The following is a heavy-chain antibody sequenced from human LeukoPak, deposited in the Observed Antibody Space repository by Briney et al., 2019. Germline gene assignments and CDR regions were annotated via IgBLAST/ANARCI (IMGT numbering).Heavy chain of an antibody. CDR1: GFTFSSYS. D-gene: IGHD6-13*01. Sequence: GGALRLSCAASGFTFSSYSMNWVRQAPGKGLEWVSSISSSSYIYYADSVKGRFTISRDNAKNSLYLQMNSLRAEDTAVYYCARASEGYSSSWYTDYWGQGTLVTVSS. J-gene: IGHJ4*02. CDR3: ARASEGYSSSWYTDY. CDR2: ISSSSYI. V-gene: IGHV3-21*01.